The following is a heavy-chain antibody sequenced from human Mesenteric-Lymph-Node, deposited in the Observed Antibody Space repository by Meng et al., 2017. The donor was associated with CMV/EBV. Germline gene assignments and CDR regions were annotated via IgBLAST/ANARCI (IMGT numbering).Heavy chain of an antibody. CDR2: INRSRST. CDR3: ARSRRPEFLTTAGRTVWFDP. V-gene: IGHV4-34*01. J-gene: IGHJ5*02. D-gene: IGHD6-13*01. CDR1: GGSFSGYY. Sequence: GSLRLSCAVYGGSFSGYYWTWIRQPPGKGLEWIGEINRSRSTNYNPSLKSRVTISIDTSKNQFSLKLSSVTAADTAVYYCARSRRPEFLTTAGRTVWFDPWGQGTLVTVSS.